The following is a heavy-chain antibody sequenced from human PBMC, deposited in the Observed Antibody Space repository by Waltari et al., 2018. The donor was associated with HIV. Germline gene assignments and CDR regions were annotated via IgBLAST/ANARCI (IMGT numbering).Heavy chain of an antibody. CDR1: SFTFTAYS. CDR2: INPKSGVT. J-gene: IGHJ4*02. CDR3: ARDWWQLPSGGYFFDY. Sequence: QVQLVQSGAEVTKPGASVQVSCTASSFTFTAYSVYWVRQAPGQGLEWMGWINPKSGVTHFAQNFQGRINMTRDTSIKTAYLELSRLQSDDTAVYYCARDWWQLPSGGYFFDYWGQGTLVTVSS. D-gene: IGHD2-15*01. V-gene: IGHV1-2*02.